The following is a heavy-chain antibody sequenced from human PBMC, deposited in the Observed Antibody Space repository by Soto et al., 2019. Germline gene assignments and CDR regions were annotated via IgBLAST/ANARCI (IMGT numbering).Heavy chain of an antibody. CDR1: GLTFSRSA. Sequence: PGGSLRLSWAAYGLTFSRSAIHWDRQVPGKGREWVAVISRDGTNTYYVDSVKGRFTISRDNSRNTLYLQMNSLRHEDAAVYYSARSRSGVFADSLDVWGQGTPVALS. V-gene: IGHV3-30*04. CDR3: ARSRSGVFADSLDV. D-gene: IGHD3-10*01. J-gene: IGHJ4*02. CDR2: ISRDGTNT.